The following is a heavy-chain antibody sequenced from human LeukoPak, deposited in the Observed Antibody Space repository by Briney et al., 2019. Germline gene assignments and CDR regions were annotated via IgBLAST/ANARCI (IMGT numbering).Heavy chain of an antibody. CDR1: GGSFSGYY. Sequence: SETLSLTCAVYGGSFSGYYWSWIRQPPGKGLEWIGEINHSGSTNYNPSLKSRVTISVDTSKNQFSLKLSSVTAADTAVYYCARDHPKGMDVWGQGTTVTVSS. V-gene: IGHV4-34*01. CDR2: INHSGST. CDR3: ARDHPKGMDV. J-gene: IGHJ6*02.